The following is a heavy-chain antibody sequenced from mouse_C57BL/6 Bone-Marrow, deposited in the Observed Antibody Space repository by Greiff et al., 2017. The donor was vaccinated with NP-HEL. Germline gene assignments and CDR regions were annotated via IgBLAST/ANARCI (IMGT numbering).Heavy chain of an antibody. CDR3: VDYDYDEDWYFDV. V-gene: IGHV1-81*01. D-gene: IGHD2-4*01. CDR2: IYPRSGNT. CDR1: GYTFTSYG. Sequence: QVQLQQSGAELARPGASVKLSCKASGYTFTSYGISWVKQRTGQGLEWIGEIYPRSGNTYYNEKFKGKATLTADKSSSTAYMELRSLTSEDSAVYFCVDYDYDEDWYFDVWGTGTTVTVPS. J-gene: IGHJ1*03.